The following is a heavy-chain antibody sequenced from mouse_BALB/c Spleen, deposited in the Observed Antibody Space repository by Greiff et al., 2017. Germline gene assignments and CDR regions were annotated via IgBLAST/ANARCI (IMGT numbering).Heavy chain of an antibody. J-gene: IGHJ4*01. CDR2: IWAGGST. CDR1: GFSLTSYG. CDR3: ARDGYYGDYYAMDY. V-gene: IGHV2-9*02. Sequence: VKLMESGPGLVAPSQSLSITCTVSGFSLTSYGVHWVRQPPGKGLEWLGVIWAGGSTNYNSALMSRLSISKDNSKSQVFLKMNSLQTDDTAMYYCARDGYYGDYYAMDYWGQGTSVTVSS. D-gene: IGHD2-3*01.